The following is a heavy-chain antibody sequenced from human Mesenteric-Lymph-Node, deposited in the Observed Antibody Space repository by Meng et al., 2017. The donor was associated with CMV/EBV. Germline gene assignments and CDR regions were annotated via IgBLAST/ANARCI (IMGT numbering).Heavy chain of an antibody. J-gene: IGHJ4*02. Sequence: VQLVQSGAEVKKPGASVKGSCKASGYTFTGYYMQWVRQAPGQGLEWMGWINPNSGATDYAQKFQGRVTITTDTSITTAYMELHTLRSDDTAVYYCAPAPGDYWGQGTLVTVSS. D-gene: IGHD1-14*01. CDR3: APAPGDY. V-gene: IGHV1-2*02. CDR1: GYTFTGYY. CDR2: INPNSGAT.